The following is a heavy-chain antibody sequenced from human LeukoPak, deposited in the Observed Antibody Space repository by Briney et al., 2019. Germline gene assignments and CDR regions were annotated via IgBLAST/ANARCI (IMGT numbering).Heavy chain of an antibody. CDR2: IKEDGSEK. CDR1: GFTFRNYW. Sequence: GGSLRLSCAASGFTFRNYWMSWVRQAPGKGLEWVANIKEDGSEKYYVDSVKGRFTISRDNAKNSLFLQMNSLRAEDTAVYYCARDNFTMVRGVSDYWGQGTLVTVSS. J-gene: IGHJ4*02. CDR3: ARDNFTMVRGVSDY. D-gene: IGHD3-10*01. V-gene: IGHV3-7*01.